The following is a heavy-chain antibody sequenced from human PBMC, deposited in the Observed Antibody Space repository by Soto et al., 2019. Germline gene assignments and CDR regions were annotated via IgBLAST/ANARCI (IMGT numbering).Heavy chain of an antibody. D-gene: IGHD3-3*01. CDR2: IYYSGST. V-gene: IGHV4-39*01. CDR3: ARLAIFGVVRGYFDY. Sequence: SETLSLSCTVSGGSISSSSYYWGWIRQPPGKGLEWIGSIYYSGSTYYNPSLKSRVTISVDTSKNQFSLKLSSVTAADTAVYYCARLAIFGVVRGYFDYWGQGTLVTVSS. CDR1: GGSISSSSYY. J-gene: IGHJ4*02.